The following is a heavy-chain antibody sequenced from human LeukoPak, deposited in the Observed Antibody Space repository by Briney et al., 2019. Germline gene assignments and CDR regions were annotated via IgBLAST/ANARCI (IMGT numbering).Heavy chain of an antibody. CDR2: MNPISGNT. V-gene: IGHV1-8*01. J-gene: IGHJ4*02. Sequence: GASVKVACKAPAYTFSTYDVAWVRQAPGQGPEWMGWMNPISGNTGCAKQLKGRVTMTSDASVNSAYMELSSLRFDDTAVYFCTTAVRYQLLLEYWGQGTLITVSS. CDR1: AYTFSTYD. CDR3: TTAVRYQLLLEY. D-gene: IGHD2-2*01.